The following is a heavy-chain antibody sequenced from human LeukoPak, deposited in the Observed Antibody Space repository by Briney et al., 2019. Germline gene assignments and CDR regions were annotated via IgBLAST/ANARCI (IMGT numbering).Heavy chain of an antibody. CDR1: GGSISSNY. D-gene: IGHD4-17*01. CDR2: IYYSGST. V-gene: IGHV4-59*08. Sequence: SETLSLTCTVSGGSISSNYWSWIRQPPGKGLEWIGYIYYSGSTYYKPSLKSRVTISVDTSRNQFSLKLSSVTAADTAVYYGAWGRYGDYGFDYWGQGTLVTVSS. CDR3: AWGRYGDYGFDY. J-gene: IGHJ4*02.